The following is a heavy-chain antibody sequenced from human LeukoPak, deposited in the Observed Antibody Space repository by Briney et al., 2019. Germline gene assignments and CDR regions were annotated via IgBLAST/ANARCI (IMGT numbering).Heavy chain of an antibody. Sequence: PSETLSLTCTVSGGSISNSSCYWAWIRQPPGKGLEWTGSIYYSGNPFYNPSLKSRVTILVDTSNNQFSLEVDSVTAADTAMYYCASQLDTTGYYTGFIDSWGQGALVTVSS. J-gene: IGHJ4*02. CDR1: GGSISNSSCY. D-gene: IGHD3/OR15-3a*01. CDR3: ASQLDTTGYYTGFIDS. V-gene: IGHV4-39*01. CDR2: IYYSGNP.